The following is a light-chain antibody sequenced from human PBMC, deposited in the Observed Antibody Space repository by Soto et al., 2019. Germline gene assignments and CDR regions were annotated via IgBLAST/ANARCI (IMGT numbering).Light chain of an antibody. V-gene: IGKV3-20*01. CDR2: GSS. J-gene: IGKJ1*01. Sequence: EIVLTQSPGTLSLSPGERATLSCRASQSLNSFYLAWYQQKPGQAPRLLIYGSSNRATCIPDRFSGSGSGTDFTLTISILDPEDFAVYYCQQYDISPRTFGQGTKVEVK. CDR3: QQYDISPRT. CDR1: QSLNSFY.